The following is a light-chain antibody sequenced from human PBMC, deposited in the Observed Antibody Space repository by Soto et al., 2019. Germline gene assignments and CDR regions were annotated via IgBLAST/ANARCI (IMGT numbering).Light chain of an antibody. CDR3: SSYTSSSTLCV. CDR1: SSDVGGYNY. V-gene: IGLV2-14*01. CDR2: DVS. J-gene: IGLJ1*01. Sequence: QSARNQPASVSGAPGQSITISCTGTSSDVGGYNYVSWYQQHPGKAPKLMIYDVSNRPSGVSNRFSGSKSGNTASLTISGLQAEDEADYYCSSYTSSSTLCVFGTGTKVTVL.